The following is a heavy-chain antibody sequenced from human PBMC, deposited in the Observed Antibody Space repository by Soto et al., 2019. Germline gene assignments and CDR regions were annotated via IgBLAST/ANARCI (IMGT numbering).Heavy chain of an antibody. Sequence: QVQLVQSGAEVRKPGSSVKVSCKASGGTFSRHAISWVRQAPGQGLEWMGGIIPIFGTANHAQKFQGRVTIIADESTRTVYMELSSLRSEDTAMYYCARGWGYDSSDYYYAYWGQGTLVIVSS. J-gene: IGHJ4*02. CDR1: GGTFSRHA. CDR3: ARGWGYDSSDYYYAY. D-gene: IGHD3-22*01. CDR2: IIPIFGTA. V-gene: IGHV1-69*01.